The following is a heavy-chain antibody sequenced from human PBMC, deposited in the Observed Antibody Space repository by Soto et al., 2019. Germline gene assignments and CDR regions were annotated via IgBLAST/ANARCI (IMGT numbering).Heavy chain of an antibody. CDR3: AHIVVAGLGYYFAY. CDR2: IYWDDDK. V-gene: IGHV2-5*02. Sequence: QITLKESGPTLVKPTQTLTLTCTFSGFSLSSPRMAVGWIRQPPGKALEWLALIYWDDDKSYSQFLKSWLTITKDTSKNQVVLTMSNMDPVDTTRYYCAHIVVAGLGYYFAYWGQGTLVTVSS. CDR1: GFSLSSPRMA. J-gene: IGHJ4*02. D-gene: IGHD6-19*01.